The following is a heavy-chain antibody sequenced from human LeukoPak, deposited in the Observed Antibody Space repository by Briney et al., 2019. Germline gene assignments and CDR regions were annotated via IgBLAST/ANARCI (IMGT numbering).Heavy chain of an antibody. J-gene: IGHJ4*02. CDR1: GGSISSSSYY. D-gene: IGHD3-10*01. CDR3: ARDNPYGSGTDY. V-gene: IGHV4-39*07. CDR2: IYFSGRT. Sequence: SGTLSLTCNVSGGSISSSSYYWGWIRQPPGKGLEWIGSIYFSGRTYYNMSLKSRVTISIDTSKNQFSLKVNSVTAADTAVYYCARDNPYGSGTDYWGQGTLVTVSS.